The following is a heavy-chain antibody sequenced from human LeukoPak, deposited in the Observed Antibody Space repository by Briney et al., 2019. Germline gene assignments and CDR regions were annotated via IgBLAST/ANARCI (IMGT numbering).Heavy chain of an antibody. CDR2: INHSGST. Sequence: SETLSLTCAVYGGPFSGYYWGWIRQPPGKGLVCIGEINHSGSTNYNPSLKSRVNISVGTSKNQFSLKLSSETAADTAVYYCARSDHYFSLYYFVYWGQRTLVTGSS. D-gene: IGHD3-3*01. CDR3: ARSDHYFSLYYFVY. J-gene: IGHJ4*02. V-gene: IGHV4-34*01. CDR1: GGPFSGYY.